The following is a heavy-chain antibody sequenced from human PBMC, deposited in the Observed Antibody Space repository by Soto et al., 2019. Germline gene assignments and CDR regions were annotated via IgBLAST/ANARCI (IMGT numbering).Heavy chain of an antibody. D-gene: IGHD3-3*01. V-gene: IGHV1-2*04. CDR3: ARDLSRFLVSGYGMDV. J-gene: IGHJ6*02. CDR2: INPNSGGT. Sequence: GASVKVSCKASGYTFTGYDIHWVRQAPGQGLEWMGWINPNSGGTNYAQKFQGWVTMTRDTSISTAYMELSRLRSDDTAVYYCARDLSRFLVSGYGMDVWGQGTTVTVSS. CDR1: GYTFTGYD.